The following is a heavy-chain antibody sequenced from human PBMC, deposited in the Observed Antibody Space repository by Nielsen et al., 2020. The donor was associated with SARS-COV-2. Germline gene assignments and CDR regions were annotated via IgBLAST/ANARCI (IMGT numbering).Heavy chain of an antibody. V-gene: IGHV4-39*07. J-gene: IGHJ2*01. CDR1: GGSISSSSYY. D-gene: IGHD3-22*01. CDR2: IYYSGST. CDR3: ARRDSSGYHYWYFDL. Sequence: GSLRLSCTVSGGSISSSSYYWGWIRQPPGKGLEWIGSIYYSGSTYYNPSLKSRVTISVDTSKNQFSLKLGSVTAADTAVYYCARRDSSGYHYWYFDLWGRGTLVTVSS.